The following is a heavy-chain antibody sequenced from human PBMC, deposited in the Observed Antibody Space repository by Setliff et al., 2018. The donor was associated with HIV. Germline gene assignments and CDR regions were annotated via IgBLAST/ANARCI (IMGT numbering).Heavy chain of an antibody. Sequence: GASVKVSCKASGYTFTSYAMHWVRQAPGQRLEWMGWINAGNGNTKYSPKFQGRVTITRDTSASTAYMELSSLRSEDTAVYYCARSRSGWILDYWGQGTLVTVSS. D-gene: IGHD6-19*01. CDR3: ARSRSGWILDY. V-gene: IGHV1-3*01. J-gene: IGHJ4*02. CDR2: INAGNGNT. CDR1: GYTFTSYA.